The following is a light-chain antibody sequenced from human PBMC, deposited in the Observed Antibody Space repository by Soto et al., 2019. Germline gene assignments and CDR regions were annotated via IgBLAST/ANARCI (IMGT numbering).Light chain of an antibody. Sequence: EIVLTQSPGTLSLSPGERATLSCRASQSVSSSYLAWYQQKPGQAPRLLIYGASSRATGIPDRFSGSGSGTDFTLTISRLEPEDFAVYYCQQYGSWITSGQGTRLRL. J-gene: IGKJ5*01. V-gene: IGKV3-20*01. CDR1: QSVSSSY. CDR3: QQYGSWIT. CDR2: GAS.